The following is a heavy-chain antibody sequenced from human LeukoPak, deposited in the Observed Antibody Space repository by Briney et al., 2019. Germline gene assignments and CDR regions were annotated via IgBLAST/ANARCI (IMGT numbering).Heavy chain of an antibody. V-gene: IGHV4-38-2*01. CDR3: ARRVFPDYFDF. D-gene: IGHD2-8*01. Sequence: SETLSLTCAVSGYSISSGYYWGWIRQPPGKGLGWIGSIYHSGSTFYNPSLKSRVTISVDTSKNQFSLKLSSVTAADTAVYNCARRVFPDYFDFWGQGTLVTVSS. J-gene: IGHJ4*02. CDR1: GYSISSGYY. CDR2: IYHSGST.